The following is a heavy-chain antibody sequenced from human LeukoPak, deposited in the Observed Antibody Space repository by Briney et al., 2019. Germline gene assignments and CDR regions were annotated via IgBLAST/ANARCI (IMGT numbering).Heavy chain of an antibody. V-gene: IGHV1-2*02. CDR3: ARSEIYCNNGFCYKEPCDY. D-gene: IGHD2-8*01. CDR1: GYTFTGYY. CDR2: INPYTGGT. J-gene: IGHJ4*02. Sequence: ASVKVSCKASGYTFTGYYMHWVRQAPGQGLEWMGWINPYTGGTNYAQKFRGRVTMTRDTSISTAYVDLSRLTSDDTAVYYCARSEIYCNNGFCYKEPCDYWGQGTLVTVSS.